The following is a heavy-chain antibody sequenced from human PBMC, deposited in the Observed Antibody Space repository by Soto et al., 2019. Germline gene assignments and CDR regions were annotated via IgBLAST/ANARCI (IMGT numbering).Heavy chain of an antibody. CDR1: GGSLSLAGYY. CDR2: IYYSGST. D-gene: IGHD6-6*01. V-gene: IGHV4-31*03. CDR3: ARAHYSSSSGKNWFDP. J-gene: IGHJ5*02. Sequence: LSLTCPISGGSLSLAGYYWSWIRQHPGKGLEWIGYIYYSGSTYYNPTLKSRVTILVDTSKNQFSLNLSSVTAADTAVYYCARAHYSSSSGKNWFDPWGQGTVVTVSS.